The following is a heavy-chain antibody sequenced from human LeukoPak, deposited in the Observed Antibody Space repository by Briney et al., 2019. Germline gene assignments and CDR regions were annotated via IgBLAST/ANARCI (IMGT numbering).Heavy chain of an antibody. V-gene: IGHV3-23*01. Sequence: GGSLGLSCAASGFTFSSYAMSWVRQAPGKGLEWVSTITVSGGSTYYADSVKGRFTISRDNSKNTLDLQMNSLRAEDTAVYYCAKANWGSGYWGQGTLVTVSS. CDR3: AKANWGSGY. CDR2: ITVSGGST. D-gene: IGHD7-27*01. J-gene: IGHJ4*02. CDR1: GFTFSSYA.